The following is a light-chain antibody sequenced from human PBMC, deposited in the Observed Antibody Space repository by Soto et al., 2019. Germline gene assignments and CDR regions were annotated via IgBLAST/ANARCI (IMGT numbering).Light chain of an antibody. V-gene: IGKV3-15*01. CDR2: GAS. J-gene: IGKJ1*01. Sequence: IVLTQSPGTLSLSPCERATLSSRASQTIDTNLAWYQQTPGQAPRLLIYGASTRATGIPVRFSGSASGTEFTLTISSLQSEDFTVYYCQQYNKWPLTFGQGTKVDIK. CDR1: QTIDTN. CDR3: QQYNKWPLT.